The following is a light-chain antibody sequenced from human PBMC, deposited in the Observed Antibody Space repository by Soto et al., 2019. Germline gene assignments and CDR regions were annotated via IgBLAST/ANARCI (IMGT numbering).Light chain of an antibody. CDR3: SSYTSSSTFYV. Sequence: QSALPQPASVSGSPGQSIPLSCTGTSSDVGGYNYVSWYQHHPGKAPKLMIYEVSNRPSGVSNRFSGSKSGNTASLTISGLQAEDEADYYCSSYTSSSTFYVFGTGTKVTVL. CDR2: EVS. CDR1: SSDVGGYNY. J-gene: IGLJ1*01. V-gene: IGLV2-14*01.